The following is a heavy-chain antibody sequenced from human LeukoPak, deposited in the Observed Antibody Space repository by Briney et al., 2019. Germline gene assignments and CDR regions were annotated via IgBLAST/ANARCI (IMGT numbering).Heavy chain of an antibody. CDR1: GFTFSSYA. CDR2: ISGSGGST. V-gene: IGHV3-23*01. D-gene: IGHD3-10*01. Sequence: GGSLRLSCAASGFTFSSYAMSWVRQAPGKGLEWVSAISGSGGSTYYADSVKGRSTISRDNSKNTLYLQMNSLRAEDTAVYYCARSGSYYSPFDYWGQGTLVTVSS. J-gene: IGHJ4*02. CDR3: ARSGSYYSPFDY.